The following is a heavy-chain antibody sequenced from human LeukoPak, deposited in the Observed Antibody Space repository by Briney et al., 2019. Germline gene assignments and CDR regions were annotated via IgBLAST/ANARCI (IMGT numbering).Heavy chain of an antibody. CDR1: GFTFDDYA. V-gene: IGHV3-9*01. D-gene: IGHD3-10*01. Sequence: GGSLRLSCAASGFTFDDYAMHWVRQAPGKGLVWVSGISWNSGSIGYADSVKGRFTISRDNAKNSLYLQMNSLRAEDTAVYYCASLLSGSNFDYWGQGTLVTVSS. CDR3: ASLLSGSNFDY. CDR2: ISWNSGSI. J-gene: IGHJ4*02.